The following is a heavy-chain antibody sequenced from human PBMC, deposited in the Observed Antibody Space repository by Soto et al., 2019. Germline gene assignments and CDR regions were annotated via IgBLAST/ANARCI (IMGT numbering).Heavy chain of an antibody. Sequence: SETRSLTCTVSGGSISSGGYYWSWIRQHPGKGLEWIGYIYYSGSTYYNPSLKSRVTISVDTSKNQFSLKLSSVTAADTAVYYCARGIGSGTVWFDPWGQGTLVTVSS. CDR2: IYYSGST. V-gene: IGHV4-31*03. D-gene: IGHD6-25*01. CDR1: GGSISSGGYY. CDR3: ARGIGSGTVWFDP. J-gene: IGHJ5*02.